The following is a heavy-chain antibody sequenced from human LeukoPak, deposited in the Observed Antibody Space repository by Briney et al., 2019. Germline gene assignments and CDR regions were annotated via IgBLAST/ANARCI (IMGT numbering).Heavy chain of an antibody. Sequence: GRSLRLSCAASGFTFSSYGMHWVRQAPGKGLEWVSVISYDGSNKYYADSVKGRFTISRDNSKNTLYLQMNSLRAEDTAVYYCANGDDYGDFVAWDYYGMDVWGQGTTVTVSS. D-gene: IGHD4-17*01. CDR1: GFTFSSYG. V-gene: IGHV3-30*18. CDR2: ISYDGSNK. CDR3: ANGDDYGDFVAWDYYGMDV. J-gene: IGHJ6*02.